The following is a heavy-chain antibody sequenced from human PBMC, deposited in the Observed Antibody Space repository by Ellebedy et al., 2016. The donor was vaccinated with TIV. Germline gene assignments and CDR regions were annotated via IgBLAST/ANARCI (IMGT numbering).Heavy chain of an antibody. CDR3: AREWLGKHPYYYYGMDV. CDR1: GFTFSSYS. V-gene: IGHV3-48*01. Sequence: GESLKISCAASGFTFSSYSMNWVRQAPGKGLEWVSYISSSSSTIYYADSVKGRFTISRDNSKNTLYLQMNSLRAEDTAVYYCAREWLGKHPYYYYGMDVWGQGTTVTVSS. CDR2: ISSSSSTI. D-gene: IGHD5-12*01. J-gene: IGHJ6*02.